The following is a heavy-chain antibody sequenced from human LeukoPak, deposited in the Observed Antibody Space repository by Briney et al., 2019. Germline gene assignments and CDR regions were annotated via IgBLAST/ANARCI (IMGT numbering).Heavy chain of an antibody. D-gene: IGHD6-13*01. CDR2: INAGNGNT. V-gene: IGHV1-3*01. Sequence: ASVKVSCKASGYTFTSYAMHWVRQAPGQRLEWMGWINAGNGNTKYSQKFQGRVTITRDTSASTAYMELSSLRSEDTAVYYCARGPAAGTRVAVYYWGQGTLVTVSS. CDR1: GYTFTSYA. J-gene: IGHJ4*02. CDR3: ARGPAAGTRVAVYY.